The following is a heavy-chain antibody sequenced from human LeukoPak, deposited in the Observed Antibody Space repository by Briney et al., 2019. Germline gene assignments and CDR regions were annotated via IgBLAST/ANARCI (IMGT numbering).Heavy chain of an antibody. J-gene: IGHJ4*02. D-gene: IGHD6-19*01. CDR2: IKQDGSEK. V-gene: IGHV3-7*01. Sequence: GGSLRLSCAASGFTLSSYWMSWVRQAPGKGLEWVANIKQDGSEKYYVDSVKGRFTISRDNAKNSLYLQMNSLRAEDTAVYYCARDSSGWGFFDYWGQGTLVTVSS. CDR3: ARDSSGWGFFDY. CDR1: GFTLSSYW.